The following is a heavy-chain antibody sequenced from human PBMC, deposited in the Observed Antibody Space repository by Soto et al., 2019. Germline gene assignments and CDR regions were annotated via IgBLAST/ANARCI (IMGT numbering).Heavy chain of an antibody. J-gene: IGHJ6*02. V-gene: IGHV1-18*01. D-gene: IGHD2-8*01. CDR1: GYTFSRYG. CDR3: AKNGQPPYYCDGMDV. CDR2: ISGYNGDT. Sequence: QGQLVQSGPEVKKPWASVKVSCKASGYTFSRYGISWVRQAPGQGLEWMGWISGYNGDTIYAQKVQGRVTMTIDTSTYTAYMELRSLTSDDTAIYYCAKNGQPPYYCDGMDVWGQGTTVTVSS.